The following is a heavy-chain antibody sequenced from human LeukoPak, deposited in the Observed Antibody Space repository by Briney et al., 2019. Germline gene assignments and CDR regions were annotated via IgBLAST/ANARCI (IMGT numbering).Heavy chain of an antibody. V-gene: IGHV3-30*02. CDR3: AKELWFGELPNFDY. J-gene: IGHJ4*02. Sequence: GGSLRLSCAASGFTFSSYGMHWVRQAPGKGLEWVAFIRYDGSNKYYADSVKGRFTISRDNSKNTLYLQMNSLRAEDTAVYYCAKELWFGELPNFDYWGQGTLVTVSS. CDR2: IRYDGSNK. CDR1: GFTFSSYG. D-gene: IGHD3-10*01.